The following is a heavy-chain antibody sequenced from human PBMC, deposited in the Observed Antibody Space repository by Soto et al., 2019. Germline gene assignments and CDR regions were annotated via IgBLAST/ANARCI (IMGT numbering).Heavy chain of an antibody. CDR3: ALDNIPGAPDYFDY. CDR1: GFIFSTNV. V-gene: IGHV3-30*03. Sequence: QVQLVESGGAVVQPGTSLRLSCAASGFIFSTNVLHWVRQAPGKGLEWVAVMSPSGAEKYYTDSVKGRFTISRDNSKNTLYLQMNSLTTDDTAVYYCALDNIPGAPDYFDYWGQGTLVTVSS. J-gene: IGHJ4*02. CDR2: MSPSGAEK. D-gene: IGHD1-20*01.